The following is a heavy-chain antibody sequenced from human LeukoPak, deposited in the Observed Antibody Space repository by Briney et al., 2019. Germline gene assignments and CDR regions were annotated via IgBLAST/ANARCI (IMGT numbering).Heavy chain of an antibody. Sequence: PSETLSLTCTVSGGSIRSYYWSWIRQPAEKGLEWIGRIYISGSTNYNPSLKSRVTMSVDTSKNQFSLKLSSVTAADTAMYNCARAPEFSSGWLLDYWGQGTLVTVSS. CDR2: IYISGST. CDR3: ARAPEFSSGWLLDY. CDR1: GGSIRSYY. V-gene: IGHV4-4*07. J-gene: IGHJ4*02. D-gene: IGHD6-19*01.